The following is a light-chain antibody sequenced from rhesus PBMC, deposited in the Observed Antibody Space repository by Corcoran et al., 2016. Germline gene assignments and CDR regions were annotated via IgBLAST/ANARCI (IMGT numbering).Light chain of an antibody. Sequence: QAALTQRPSVSGSPGQSVTISCSGTSSDIGGYSYVSWYQQHPGTAPKLLIYEVPERPSGVSARFSGSKSGNTASLTISGLRSEDESDFDCSSHAGTNTFIFGGGTRLTVL. V-gene: IGLV2-32*02. J-gene: IGLJ1*01. CDR1: SSDIGGYSY. CDR3: SSHAGTNTFI. CDR2: EVP.